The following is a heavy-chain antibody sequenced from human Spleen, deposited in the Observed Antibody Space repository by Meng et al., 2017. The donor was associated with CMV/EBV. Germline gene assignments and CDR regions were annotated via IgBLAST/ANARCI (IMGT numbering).Heavy chain of an antibody. D-gene: IGHD5-18*01. Sequence: SAFTFSAFYMSWIRPAPGQGLAWVSYISSSGSTIYYAASVKGRFTISRDNAKNTLYLQMNSLTAEDTAVYYCARHGGPSWIHFYFDYWGQGTLVTVSS. CDR1: AFTFSAFY. V-gene: IGHV3-11*04. J-gene: IGHJ4*02. CDR2: ISSSGSTI. CDR3: ARHGGPSWIHFYFDY.